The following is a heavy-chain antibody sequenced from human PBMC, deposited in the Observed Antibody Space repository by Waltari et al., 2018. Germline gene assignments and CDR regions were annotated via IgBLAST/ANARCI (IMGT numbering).Heavy chain of an antibody. CDR1: GGSFSGYY. D-gene: IGHD2-15*01. Sequence: QVQLQQWGAGLLKPSEPLSLTCAVYGGSFSGYYWRWIRQPPGKGLEWIGEINHSGSTNYNPSLKSRVTISVDTSKNQFSLKLSSVTAADTAVYYCATKGYCSGGSCYSRYYYYMDVWGKGTTVTISS. CDR2: INHSGST. V-gene: IGHV4-34*01. J-gene: IGHJ6*03. CDR3: ATKGYCSGGSCYSRYYYYMDV.